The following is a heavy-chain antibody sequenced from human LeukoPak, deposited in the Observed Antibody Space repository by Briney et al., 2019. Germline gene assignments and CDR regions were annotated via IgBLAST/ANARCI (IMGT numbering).Heavy chain of an antibody. Sequence: PSETLSLTCTVSGGSISSYYWSWIRQPPGKGLEWIGCIYYSGSTNYNPSLKSRVTISVDTSKNQFSLKLSSVTAADTAVYYCARMDYGERYYYYMDVWGKGTTVTVSS. CDR1: GGSISSYY. D-gene: IGHD4-17*01. CDR2: IYYSGST. CDR3: ARMDYGERYYYYMDV. J-gene: IGHJ6*03. V-gene: IGHV4-59*08.